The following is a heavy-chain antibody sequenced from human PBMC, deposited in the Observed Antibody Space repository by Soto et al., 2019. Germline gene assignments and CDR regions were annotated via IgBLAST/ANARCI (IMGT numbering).Heavy chain of an antibody. CDR1: GFTFSSSS. CDR3: ARDKRSGVAVVATVIDD. CDR2: ISYDGSNK. V-gene: IGHV3-30-3*01. Sequence: GGSLRLSGAASGFTFSSSSIHWVRQAPCKGLEWVAVISYDGSNKYYAVSVKGRFTISRDNSKNTLYLQMNSLRAEDTAMYYCARDKRSGVAVVATVIDDWGQGTLVT. J-gene: IGHJ4*02. D-gene: IGHD6-19*01.